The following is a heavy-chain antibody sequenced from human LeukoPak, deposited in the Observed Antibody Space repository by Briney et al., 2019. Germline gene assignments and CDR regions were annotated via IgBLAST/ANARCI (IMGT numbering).Heavy chain of an antibody. CDR3: ARGGRHCSGGSCYLLDY. CDR2: VYFSGSA. V-gene: IGHV4-59*01. CDR1: DGSINDYF. D-gene: IGHD2-15*01. J-gene: IGHJ4*02. Sequence: SETLSLTCTVSDGSINDYFWSWIRQPPGKGLEYLGYVYFSGSAYYNPSLKSRVTISIDTSKNQFSLRLTSVTAADTARYYCARGGRHCSGGSCYLLDYWGQGTLVTVSS.